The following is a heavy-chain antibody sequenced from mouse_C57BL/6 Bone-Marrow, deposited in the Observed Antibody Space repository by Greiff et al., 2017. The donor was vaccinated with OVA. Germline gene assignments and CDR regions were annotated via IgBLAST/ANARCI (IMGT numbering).Heavy chain of an antibody. J-gene: IGHJ4*01. CDR1: GYAFSSYW. V-gene: IGHV1-80*01. D-gene: IGHD2-4*01. CDR3: ARWDYDGGGDY. CDR2: IYPGDGDT. Sequence: VQLQQSGAELVKPGASVKISCKASGYAFSSYWMNWVKQRPGKGLEWIGQIYPGDGDTNYNGKFKGKATLTADKSSSTAYRQLSSLTSEDSAVYFCARWDYDGGGDYWGQGTSVTVSS.